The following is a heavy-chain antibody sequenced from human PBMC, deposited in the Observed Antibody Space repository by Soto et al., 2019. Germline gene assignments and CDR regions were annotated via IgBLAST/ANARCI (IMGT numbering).Heavy chain of an antibody. V-gene: IGHV3-30-3*01. CDR3: ARARLDTPALDY. D-gene: IGHD2-2*01. CDR1: GFTFSSYA. CDR2: ISYDGGNK. Sequence: QVQLVESGGGVVQPGRSLRLSCAASGFTFSSYAMHWVRQAPGKGLEWVAVISYDGGNKYYADSVKGRFTISRDNSKNTRYLQMNSLRAEDTAVYYCARARLDTPALDYWGQGTLVTVSS. J-gene: IGHJ4*02.